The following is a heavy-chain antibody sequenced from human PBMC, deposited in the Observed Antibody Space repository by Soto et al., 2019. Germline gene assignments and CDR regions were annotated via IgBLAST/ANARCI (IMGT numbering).Heavy chain of an antibody. CDR1: GFTFSSYA. V-gene: IGHV3-30-3*01. CDR2: ISYDGSNK. Sequence: GGSLRLSCAASGFTFSSYAMHWVRQAPGKGLEWVAVISYDGSNKYYADSVKGRFTISRDNSKNTLYLQMNSLRAEDTAVYYCARELNYYDSSGVFDYWGQGTLATVSS. D-gene: IGHD3-22*01. J-gene: IGHJ4*02. CDR3: ARELNYYDSSGVFDY.